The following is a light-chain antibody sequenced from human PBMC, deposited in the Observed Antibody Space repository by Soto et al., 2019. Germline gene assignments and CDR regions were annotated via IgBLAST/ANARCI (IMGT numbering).Light chain of an antibody. V-gene: IGKV1-39*01. CDR3: QQTHIPPPT. J-gene: IGKJ2*01. CDR1: QIVDTS. CDR2: AAS. Sequence: DIQMTQSPSSLSASVGNSVTVTCRASQIVDTSLNWYQQKPGKAPQLLIYAASSLQSGVPSRLSGSGSATYFTLTIHTLQPDDLATYDCQQTHIPPPTFCQGTRV.